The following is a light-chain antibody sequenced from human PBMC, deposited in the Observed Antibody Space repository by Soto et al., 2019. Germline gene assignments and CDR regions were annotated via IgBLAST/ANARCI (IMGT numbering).Light chain of an antibody. CDR3: SSYTSSSIYV. V-gene: IGLV2-23*01. Sequence: QSVLTQPASVSGSPGQSITVSCSGTSSDVGGYNLVSWYQQHPGKAPKLIIYEGTERPSGISPRFSGSKSGNTASLTISGLQAEDEADYYCSSYTSSSIYVFGAGTKDTVL. CDR2: EGT. J-gene: IGLJ1*01. CDR1: SSDVGGYNL.